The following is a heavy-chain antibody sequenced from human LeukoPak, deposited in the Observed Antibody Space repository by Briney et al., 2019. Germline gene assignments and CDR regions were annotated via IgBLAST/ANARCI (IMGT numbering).Heavy chain of an antibody. CDR3: ARDPKLEQLVPPNFQH. CDR1: GFTFNDYA. Sequence: GGSLRLSCAASGFTFNDYALYWVRQAPGKGLEWVTLISYDGYDKSYADSVRGRFTISRDNSKNTLYLQMNSLRAEDTAVYYCARDPKLEQLVPPNFQHWGQGTLVTVSS. J-gene: IGHJ1*01. D-gene: IGHD6-13*01. CDR2: ISYDGYDK. V-gene: IGHV3-30*04.